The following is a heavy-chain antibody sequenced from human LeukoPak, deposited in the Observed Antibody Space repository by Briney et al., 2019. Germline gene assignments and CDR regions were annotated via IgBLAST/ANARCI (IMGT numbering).Heavy chain of an antibody. CDR1: GFTFSSYE. V-gene: IGHV3-48*03. J-gene: IGHJ4*02. CDR3: ARLPFTFNDY. Sequence: GGSLRLSCAASGFTFSSYEMNWVRQAPGKGLEWVSYISSSGSTIYYADSVKGRFTISRDNAKNSLYLQTNSLRAEDTAVYYCARLPFTFNDYWGQGTLVTVSS. CDR2: ISSSGSTI.